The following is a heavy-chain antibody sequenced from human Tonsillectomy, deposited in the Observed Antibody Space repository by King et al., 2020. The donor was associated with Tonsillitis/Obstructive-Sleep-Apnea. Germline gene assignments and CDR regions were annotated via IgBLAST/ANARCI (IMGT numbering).Heavy chain of an antibody. CDR2: IRSKAYGGTT. Sequence: DVQLVESGGGLVQPGRSLRLSCTASGFTFGDYAMNWVRQAPGKGLEWVGFIRSKAYGGTTEYAASVKGRFTISRDDSKSIAYLQMNSLETEDTAIYYCTTLTGGCSSTTCPDYWGQGTLVTVSS. CDR3: TTLTGGCSSTTCPDY. J-gene: IGHJ4*02. D-gene: IGHD2-2*01. CDR1: GFTFGDYA. V-gene: IGHV3-49*04.